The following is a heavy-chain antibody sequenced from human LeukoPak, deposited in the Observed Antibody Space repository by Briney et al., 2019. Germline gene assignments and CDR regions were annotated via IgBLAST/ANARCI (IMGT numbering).Heavy chain of an antibody. Sequence: GGSLRLSCAASGFTFSSYSMNWVRQAPGKGLEWVSSISSSSSYIYYADSVKGRFTISRDNARNSLYLEMNSLRAEDTAVYYCARDYWRSIDHWGQGTLVTVSS. CDR2: ISSSSSYI. D-gene: IGHD1-1*01. J-gene: IGHJ4*02. V-gene: IGHV3-21*01. CDR3: ARDYWRSIDH. CDR1: GFTFSSYS.